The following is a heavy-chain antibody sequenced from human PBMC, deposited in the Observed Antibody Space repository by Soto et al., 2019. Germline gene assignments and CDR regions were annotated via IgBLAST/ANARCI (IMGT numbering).Heavy chain of an antibody. CDR2: INVNNDNT. CDR3: ARSSFTAVDY. Sequence: QVQLVQSGTEVKKPGASVKVSCKASGYTFTSHTIHWMRQAPGQSLEWMAWINVNNDNTKYSHKFQDRVSLTMDTSASTVYMELSSLRSEDTAVYYCARSSFTAVDYWGQGTLVSVSS. J-gene: IGHJ4*02. D-gene: IGHD5-18*01. V-gene: IGHV1-3*01. CDR1: GYTFTSHT.